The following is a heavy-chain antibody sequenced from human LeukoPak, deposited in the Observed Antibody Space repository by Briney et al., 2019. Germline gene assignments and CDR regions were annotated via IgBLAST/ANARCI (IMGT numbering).Heavy chain of an antibody. CDR1: GYSFTSYW. V-gene: IGHV5-51*01. J-gene: IGHJ4*02. Sequence: GESLKISCNGSGYSFTSYWIGWVRQMPGKGLEWIGIIYPGDSDTRYSPSFQGQVSISADKTISTAYLQWSSLKASDTAMYSWARPYCSGGSCYSFSFDYWGQGTLVTVSS. CDR3: ARPYCSGGSCYSFSFDY. CDR2: IYPGDSDT. D-gene: IGHD2-15*01.